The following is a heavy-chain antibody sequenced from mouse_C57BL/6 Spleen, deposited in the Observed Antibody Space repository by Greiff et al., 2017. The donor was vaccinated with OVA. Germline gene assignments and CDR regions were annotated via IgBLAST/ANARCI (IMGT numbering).Heavy chain of an antibody. CDR1: GYTFTSYT. CDR3: ARDYYGSSYVLYAMDY. CDR2: INPSSGYT. J-gene: IGHJ4*01. Sequence: VQLQQSGAELARPGASVKMSCKASGYTFTSYTMHWVKQRPGQGLEWIGYINPSSGYTKYNQKFKDKATLTADKSSSTAYMQLSSLTSEDSAVYYCARDYYGSSYVLYAMDYWGQGTSVTVSS. V-gene: IGHV1-4*01. D-gene: IGHD1-1*01.